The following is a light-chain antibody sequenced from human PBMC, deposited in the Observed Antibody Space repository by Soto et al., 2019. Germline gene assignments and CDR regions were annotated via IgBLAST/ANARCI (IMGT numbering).Light chain of an antibody. CDR2: AAS. J-gene: IGKJ2*01. CDR1: QSIRSY. V-gene: IGKV1-39*01. CDR3: QQSYSTPYT. Sequence: DIQMTQSPSSLSASVGDRVTITCRASQSIRSYLNWYQQKPGKAPKLLIYAASSLQSGVPSRFSGSGSGTDFTLTISSLQPEDFGTYYCQQSYSTPYTFGQGTKLEIK.